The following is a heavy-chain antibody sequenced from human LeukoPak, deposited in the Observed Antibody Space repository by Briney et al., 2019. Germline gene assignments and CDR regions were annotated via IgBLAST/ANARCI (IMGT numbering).Heavy chain of an antibody. CDR3: AKVRGVQLERRGYFDY. Sequence: GGSLRLSCAASGFTFSSYAMGWVRQAPGKGLEWVSAISGSGGSTYYADSVKGRFTISRDNSKNMLYLQMNSLRAEDTAVYYCAKVRGVQLERRGYFDYWGQGTLVTVSS. V-gene: IGHV3-23*01. CDR1: GFTFSSYA. D-gene: IGHD1-1*01. CDR2: ISGSGGST. J-gene: IGHJ4*02.